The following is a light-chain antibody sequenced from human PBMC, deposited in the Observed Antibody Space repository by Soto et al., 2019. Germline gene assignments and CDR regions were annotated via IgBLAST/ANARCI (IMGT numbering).Light chain of an antibody. CDR1: QSISPW. J-gene: IGKJ2*01. V-gene: IGKV1-5*03. Sequence: DLQMTQSPSTLSASVGDRVTITCRASQSISPWLAWYQQKPGKAPKILIYKASSLESGVPSRFSGSDSGTAFTLTISSRQPDDFATYYCQQYKTYSRTFGQGTKLEIK. CDR3: QQYKTYSRT. CDR2: KAS.